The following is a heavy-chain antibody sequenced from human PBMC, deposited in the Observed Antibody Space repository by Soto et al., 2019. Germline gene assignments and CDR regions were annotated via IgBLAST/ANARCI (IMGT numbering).Heavy chain of an antibody. J-gene: IGHJ6*02. CDR1: GYSFTDYH. Sequence: ASVKVSCKASGYSFTDYHIHWVRRAPGQGLEWLGRINPKSGGTSTAQKFQGWVTMTMDTSISTASMELTRLTSDDTAIYYCARGDSTDCSNGVCSFFYNHDMDVWGQGTTVTVSS. D-gene: IGHD2-8*01. CDR3: ARGDSTDCSNGVCSFFYNHDMDV. V-gene: IGHV1-2*04. CDR2: INPKSGGT.